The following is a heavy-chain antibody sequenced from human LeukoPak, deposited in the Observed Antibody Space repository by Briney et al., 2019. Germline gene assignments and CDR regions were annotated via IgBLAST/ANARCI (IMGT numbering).Heavy chain of an antibody. CDR3: ARDSTGSRFDP. J-gene: IGHJ5*02. V-gene: IGHV3-74*01. CDR2: INSDGSST. CDR1: GFTFSSYW. D-gene: IGHD3-9*01. Sequence: GWSLRLSCAASGFTFSSYWMHWVRQAPGKGLVWVSRINSDGSSTSYADSVKGRFTISRDNAKNTLYLQMNSLRAEDTAVYYCARDSTGSRFDPWGQGTLVTVSS.